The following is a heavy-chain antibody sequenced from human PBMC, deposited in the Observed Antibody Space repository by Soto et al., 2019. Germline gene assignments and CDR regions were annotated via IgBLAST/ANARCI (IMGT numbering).Heavy chain of an antibody. CDR1: GFTLAKYT. CDR2: SYSTGGT. V-gene: IGHV3-23*01. J-gene: IGHJ4*02. Sequence: LRLSCAASGFTLAKYTMGWVRQAPGKGLEWVAESYSTGGTEYADSVKGRFTIFRDNSKSTLFLQMNSLGVGDTALYYCARDREPDGIWTFDSWGQGTLVTVSS. CDR3: ARDREPDGIWTFDS. D-gene: IGHD3-9*01.